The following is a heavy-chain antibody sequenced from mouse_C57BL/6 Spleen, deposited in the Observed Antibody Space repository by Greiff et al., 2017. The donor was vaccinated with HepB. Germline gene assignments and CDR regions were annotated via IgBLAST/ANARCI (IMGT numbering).Heavy chain of an antibody. V-gene: IGHV1-19*01. D-gene: IGHD2-1*01. CDR1: GYTFTDYY. CDR3: ARREIYYLFDY. J-gene: IGHJ2*01. CDR2: INPYNGGT. Sequence: VQLQQSGPVLVKPGASVKMSCKASGYTFTDYYMNWVKQSHGKSLEWIGVINPYNGGTSYNQKFKGKATLTVDKSSSTAYMELNSLTSEDSAVYYCARREIYYLFDYWGRGTTLTVSS.